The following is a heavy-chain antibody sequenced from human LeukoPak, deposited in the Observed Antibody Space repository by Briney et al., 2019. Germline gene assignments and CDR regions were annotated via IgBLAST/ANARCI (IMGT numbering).Heavy chain of an antibody. Sequence: GGSLRLSCAASGFTFSSYGMHWVRQAPGKGLEWVAVTSYDGSNKYYADSVKGRFTISRDNSKNTLYLQMNSLRAEDTAVYYCARDVRYCSSTRCYDEEEEDDAFDIWGQGTMVTVSS. J-gene: IGHJ3*02. CDR1: GFTFSSYG. CDR2: TSYDGSNK. V-gene: IGHV3-30*19. CDR3: ARDVRYCSSTRCYDEEEEDDAFDI. D-gene: IGHD2-2*01.